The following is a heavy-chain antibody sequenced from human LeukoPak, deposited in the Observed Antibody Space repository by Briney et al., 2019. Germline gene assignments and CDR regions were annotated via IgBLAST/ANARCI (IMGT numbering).Heavy chain of an antibody. CDR3: AKWGAQSGNYRVVDC. Sequence: PGGSLRLSCVASGITFSSYAMSWVRQAPGKGLEWLSAINGGADSTYYADSVKGRFTISRDNSKNTLFLQMNSLRVEDTAVYYCAKWGAQSGNYRVVDCWGRGTLVTVSS. J-gene: IGHJ4*02. V-gene: IGHV3-23*01. CDR2: INGGADST. D-gene: IGHD3-10*01. CDR1: GITFSSYA.